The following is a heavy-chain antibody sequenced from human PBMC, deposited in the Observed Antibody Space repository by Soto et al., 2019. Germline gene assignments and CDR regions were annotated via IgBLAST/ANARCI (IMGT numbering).Heavy chain of an antibody. CDR1: GGTFSSYA. CDR3: ASGPKLKYSRGWYGFDY. CDR2: IIPIFGKA. Sequence: VQLVQSGAEVKQPGSSVKVSCKASGGTFSSYAISWVRQAPGQGLEWMGGIIPIFGKANYAQKFQGRVTITADESTSTAYMALRSLRAEDTAVYYCASGPKLKYSRGWYGFDYWGQGTLVTVSS. J-gene: IGHJ4*02. V-gene: IGHV1-69*01. D-gene: IGHD6-19*01.